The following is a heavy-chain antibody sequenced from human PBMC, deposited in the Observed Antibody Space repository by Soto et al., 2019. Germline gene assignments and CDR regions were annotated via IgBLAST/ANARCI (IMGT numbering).Heavy chain of an antibody. CDR2: INAVNGYT. D-gene: IGHD2-2*01. CDR3: AITYCSSTNCRWFAP. Sequence: GASVKVSCKASGYTFTSYALHWVRQAPGQRLEWMGWINAVNGYTEYSQKFQGRVTITRDTSASTAYMELRSLASEDTALYYCAITYCSSTNCRWFAPWGQGTLVTVAS. J-gene: IGHJ5*02. CDR1: GYTFTSYA. V-gene: IGHV1-3*01.